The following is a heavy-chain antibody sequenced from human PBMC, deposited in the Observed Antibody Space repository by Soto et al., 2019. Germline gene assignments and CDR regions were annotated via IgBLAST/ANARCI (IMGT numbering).Heavy chain of an antibody. Sequence: GGSLRLSCAASGFTFSSYAMSWVRQAPGKGLEWVSAISGSGGSTYYADSVKGRFTISRDNSKNTLYLQMNSLRAEDTAVYYCAYGGMGLDDAFDIWGQGTMVTVSS. V-gene: IGHV3-23*01. CDR1: GFTFSSYA. CDR3: AYGGMGLDDAFDI. CDR2: ISGSGGST. J-gene: IGHJ3*02. D-gene: IGHD4-17*01.